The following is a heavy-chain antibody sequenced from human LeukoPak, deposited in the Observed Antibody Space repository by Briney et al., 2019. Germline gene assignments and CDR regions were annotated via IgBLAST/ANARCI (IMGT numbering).Heavy chain of an antibody. J-gene: IGHJ4*02. Sequence: SETLSLTCTVSGGSISSYYWSWIRQPAGKGLEWIGRIYTSGSTNYNPSLKSRVTMSVDTSKNQFSLKLSSVTAADTAVYYCARDGYYGSGSYQYFDYWGQGTLVTVSS. CDR1: GGSISSYY. D-gene: IGHD3-10*01. V-gene: IGHV4-4*07. CDR2: IYTSGST. CDR3: ARDGYYGSGSYQYFDY.